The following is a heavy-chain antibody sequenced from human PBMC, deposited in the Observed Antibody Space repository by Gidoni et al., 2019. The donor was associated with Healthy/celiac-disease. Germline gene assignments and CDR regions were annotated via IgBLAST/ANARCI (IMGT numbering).Heavy chain of an antibody. Sequence: LEWIGYIYYSGSTYYNPSLKSRVTISVDTSKNQFSLKLSSVTAADTAVYYCARAEISDFWSGRFGGVDAFDIWGQGTMVTVSS. J-gene: IGHJ3*02. CDR2: IYYSGST. V-gene: IGHV4-30-4*01. CDR3: ARAEISDFWSGRFGGVDAFDI. D-gene: IGHD3-3*01.